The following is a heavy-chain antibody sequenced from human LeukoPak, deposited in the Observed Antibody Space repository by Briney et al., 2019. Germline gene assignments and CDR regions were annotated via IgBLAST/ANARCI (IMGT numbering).Heavy chain of an antibody. J-gene: IGHJ4*02. D-gene: IGHD2-21*02. V-gene: IGHV3-30-3*01. CDR3: ARRVPAYCGGDCYSGLGY. CDR1: GFTFSSYA. Sequence: GGSLRLSCAASGFTFSSYAMHWVRQAPGKGLEWVAVISYDGTNKYYADSVKGRFTISRDNPKNTLYLQMNSLRVEETAVYYCARRVPAYCGGDCYSGLGYWGQGTLVSVSS. CDR2: ISYDGTNK.